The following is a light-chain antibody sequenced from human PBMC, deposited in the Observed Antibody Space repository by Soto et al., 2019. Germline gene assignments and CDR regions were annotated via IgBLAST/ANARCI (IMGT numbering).Light chain of an antibody. V-gene: IGLV2-14*01. CDR2: EVS. Sequence: QSALTQPASVSGSPGQPITISCTGTSSDVGGYNYVSWYQQHPGKAPKLMIYEVSNRPSGVSNRFSGSKSGNTASLTISGLQAEDEADYYCSSYTSSSTRVFGGGNKLTVL. J-gene: IGLJ3*02. CDR1: SSDVGGYNY. CDR3: SSYTSSSTRV.